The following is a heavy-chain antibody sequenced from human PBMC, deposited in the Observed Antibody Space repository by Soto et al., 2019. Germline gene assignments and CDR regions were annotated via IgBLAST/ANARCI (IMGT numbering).Heavy chain of an antibody. J-gene: IGHJ4*02. CDR1: GYSFTSYA. CDR2: ITADNDNT. D-gene: IGHD3-16*01. V-gene: IGHV1-3*01. CDR3: ARGGTPIDY. Sequence: GXSVKVSCKASGYSFTSYAMHLLRQTPGQRLEWMGGITADNDNTKYSQKFQGRVTITRDTSASTAYMEVRSLRFDDTAVYYCARGGTPIDYWGQGTLVTVSS.